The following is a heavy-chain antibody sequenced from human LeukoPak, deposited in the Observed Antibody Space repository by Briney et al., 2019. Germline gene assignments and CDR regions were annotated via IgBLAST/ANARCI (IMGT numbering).Heavy chain of an antibody. CDR1: GYTFTSYG. J-gene: IGHJ2*01. Sequence: ASVKVSCKASGYTFTSYGILWVRQAPGQGLERMGWISAYNRKTNYVQKLQGRVTMTTDTSTSTAYMELRSLRPDDTAVYYCARITMVRGVIFDWYFDLWGRGTLVTVSS. CDR2: ISAYNRKT. CDR3: ARITMVRGVIFDWYFDL. D-gene: IGHD3-10*01. V-gene: IGHV1-18*01.